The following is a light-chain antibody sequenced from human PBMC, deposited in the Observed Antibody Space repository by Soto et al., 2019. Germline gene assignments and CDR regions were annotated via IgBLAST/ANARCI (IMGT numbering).Light chain of an antibody. V-gene: IGLV1-40*01. J-gene: IGLJ1*01. CDR3: LSYDSSLSGSSHV. CDR1: SSNIGAGYD. CDR2: GNS. Sequence: QSVLTQPPSVSGAPGQRVTISCTGSSSNIGAGYDVHWYQQLPGTAPKLLIYGNSNRPSGVPDRFSGSKSGTSASLAITGLQAEDEADYYCLSYDSSLSGSSHVFGTGTKLTVL.